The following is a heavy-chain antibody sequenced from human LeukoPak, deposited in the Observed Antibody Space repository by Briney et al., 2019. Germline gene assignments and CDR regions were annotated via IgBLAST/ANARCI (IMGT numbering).Heavy chain of an antibody. CDR2: INPSDGST. J-gene: IGHJ5*02. CDR3: ARDAPSIVVVAATGWFDP. Sequence: ASVKVSCKASGYTFTSYYMHWVRQAPGQGLEWMGIINPSDGSTSYARKFQGRVTMTRDMSTSTVYMELSSLRSEDTAVYYCARDAPSIVVVAATGWFDPWGQGILVTVSS. CDR1: GYTFTSYY. D-gene: IGHD2-2*01. V-gene: IGHV1-46*01.